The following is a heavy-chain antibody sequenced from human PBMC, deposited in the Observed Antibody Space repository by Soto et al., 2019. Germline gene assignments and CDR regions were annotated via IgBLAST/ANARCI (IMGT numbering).Heavy chain of an antibody. Sequence: QVQLVQSGAEVKKPGSSVKVSCKASGGTFSDYSINWVRQAPGQGLEWMGGFLPIFGTANYAQKFQGRVTITADESTSTAYMELSSLRSEDTATYYCVKKSCSHTRCYTGWFFDLWGRGTLVTVSS. CDR1: GGTFSDYS. CDR3: VKKSCSHTRCYTGWFFDL. J-gene: IGHJ2*01. V-gene: IGHV1-69*01. CDR2: FLPIFGTA. D-gene: IGHD2-15*01.